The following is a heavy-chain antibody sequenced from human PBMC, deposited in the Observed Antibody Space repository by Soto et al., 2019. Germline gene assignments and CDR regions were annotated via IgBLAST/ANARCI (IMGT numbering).Heavy chain of an antibody. D-gene: IGHD6-13*01. CDR3: AKATTGYSSSWYHAGYYYXMDG. Sequence: GGSLRLSCAASGFTFSSYGMHWVRQAPGKGLEWVAVISYDGSNKYYADSVKGRFTISRDNSKNTLYLQMNSLRAEDTAVYYCAKATTGYSSSWYHAGYYYXMDGWGKGTTVTVSS. CDR1: GFTFSSYG. V-gene: IGHV3-30*18. J-gene: IGHJ6*03. CDR2: ISYDGSNK.